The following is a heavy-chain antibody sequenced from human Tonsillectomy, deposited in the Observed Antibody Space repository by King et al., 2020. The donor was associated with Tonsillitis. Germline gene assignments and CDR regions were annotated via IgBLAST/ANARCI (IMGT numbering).Heavy chain of an antibody. V-gene: IGHV3-48*01. D-gene: IGHD3-22*01. J-gene: IGHJ3*02. CDR2: FGSMSGTI. CDR3: ARDLITMIVVVRGAFDI. Sequence: QLVQSGGGLVQPGGSLRLSCAASGFTFSSYSMNWVRQVPGKGLEWFSYFGSMSGTIYYAGSVKGRFTISSDIAKNALYLQMNTLRAEDTAVYYCARDLITMIVVVRGAFDIWGQGTMVTVSS. CDR1: GFTFSSYS.